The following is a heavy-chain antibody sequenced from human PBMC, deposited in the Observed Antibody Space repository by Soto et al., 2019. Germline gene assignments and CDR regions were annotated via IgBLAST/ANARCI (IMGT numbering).Heavy chain of an antibody. D-gene: IGHD2-15*01. CDR2: IYDSGST. CDR3: ARGDSDGLFDY. J-gene: IGHJ4*02. Sequence: QLQLHESGSGLVKPSQTLSLTCAVSGDSISGGSYTWSWIRQPPGKGLEWIGYIYDSGSTYYNPSLESRVTISVDRSKNQFSLRLSSVTAADTAVYYCARGDSDGLFDYWGQGTLVTVSS. CDR1: GDSISGGSYT. V-gene: IGHV4-30-2*01.